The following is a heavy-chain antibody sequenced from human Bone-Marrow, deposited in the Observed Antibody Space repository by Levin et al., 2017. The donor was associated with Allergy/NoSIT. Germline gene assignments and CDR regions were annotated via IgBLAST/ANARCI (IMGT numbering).Heavy chain of an antibody. CDR3: ARDSPKKTTHYCSSTSCYGGGMDY. D-gene: IGHD2-2*01. CDR1: GYTFTGYY. J-gene: IGHJ4*02. Sequence: AASVKVSCKASGYTFTGYYMHWVRQAPGQGLEWMGWINPNSGGTNYAQKFQGRVTMTRDTSISTAYMELSRLRSDDTAVYYCARDSPKKTTHYCSSTSCYGGGMDYWGQGTLVTVSS. CDR2: INPNSGGT. V-gene: IGHV1-2*02.